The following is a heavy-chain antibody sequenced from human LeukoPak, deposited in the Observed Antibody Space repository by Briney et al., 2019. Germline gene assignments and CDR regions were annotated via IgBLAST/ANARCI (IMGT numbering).Heavy chain of an antibody. CDR3: AKDDAAAGPTQFQH. CDR1: GFTFSSYG. J-gene: IGHJ1*01. V-gene: IGHV3-30*18. Sequence: GGSLRLSCAASGFTFSSYGMHWVRQAPGKGLEWVAVISYDGSNKYYADSVKGRFTISRDNSKNTLYLQMNSLRAEDTAVYYCAKDDAAAGPTQFQHWGQGTLVTVSS. D-gene: IGHD6-13*01. CDR2: ISYDGSNK.